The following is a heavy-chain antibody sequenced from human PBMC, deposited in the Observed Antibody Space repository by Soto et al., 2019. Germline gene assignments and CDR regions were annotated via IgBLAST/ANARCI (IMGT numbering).Heavy chain of an antibody. Sequence: SVKVSCKASGGTFSSYAISWVRQAPGQGLEWMGGIIPIFGTANYAQKFQGRVTITADKSTSTAYMELSSLRSEDTAVYYCARDSSRYSSSWYEGYWFDPWGQGXLVTVSS. CDR2: IIPIFGTA. CDR3: ARDSSRYSSSWYEGYWFDP. D-gene: IGHD6-13*01. CDR1: GGTFSSYA. V-gene: IGHV1-69*06. J-gene: IGHJ5*02.